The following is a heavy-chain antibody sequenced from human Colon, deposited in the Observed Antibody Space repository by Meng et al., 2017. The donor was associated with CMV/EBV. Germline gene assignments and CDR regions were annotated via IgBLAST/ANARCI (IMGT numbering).Heavy chain of an antibody. CDR1: GYSFTTYT. CDR2: INTNTGNP. CDR3: TRGSTWGY. J-gene: IGHJ4*02. Sequence: SVKVSCKASGYSFTTYTINWVRQPPGQGLEWMGWINTNTGNPTYAQGLTGRFAFSSDAAITTAYLHISSLEPEDTAVYYCTRGSTWGYWGQGTLVTVSS. D-gene: IGHD7-27*01. V-gene: IGHV7-4-1*02.